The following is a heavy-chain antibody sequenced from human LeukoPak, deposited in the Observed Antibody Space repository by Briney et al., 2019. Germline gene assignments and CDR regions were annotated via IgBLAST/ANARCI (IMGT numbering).Heavy chain of an antibody. J-gene: IGHJ6*02. V-gene: IGHV4-38-2*02. Sequence: SETLSLTCTVSGYSINSGYYWGWIRQPPGKGLEWIGNIYYTGNTYYNPSLKSRVTISVDKSKNQFSLKLSSVTAADTAVYYCARDRYYGSGSYYGAPHYYGMDVWGQGTTVTVSS. CDR3: ARDRYYGSGSYYGAPHYYGMDV. CDR2: IYYTGNT. CDR1: GYSINSGYY. D-gene: IGHD3-10*01.